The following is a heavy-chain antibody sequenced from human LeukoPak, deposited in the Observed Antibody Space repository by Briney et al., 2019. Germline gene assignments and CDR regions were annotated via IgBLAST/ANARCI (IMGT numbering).Heavy chain of an antibody. V-gene: IGHV3-23*01. J-gene: IGHJ4*02. CDR3: AKRYCSGGSCYFRVFDY. CDR2: ISGSGGST. CDR1: GFTFSSYA. Sequence: GGSLRLSCAASGFTFSSYAMSWVRQAPGKGLEWVSAISGSGGSTYYADSVKGRFTISRDNSKNTLYLQMNSLRAEDTAVYYCAKRYCSGGSCYFRVFDYWGQGTLVTVSS. D-gene: IGHD2-15*01.